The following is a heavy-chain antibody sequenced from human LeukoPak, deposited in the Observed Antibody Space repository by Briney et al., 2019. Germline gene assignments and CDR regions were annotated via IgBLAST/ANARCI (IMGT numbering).Heavy chain of an antibody. CDR3: AKHGIVVVPAAMVPFDY. D-gene: IGHD2-2*01. CDR1: GFTFSSYA. CDR2: ISGSGGST. J-gene: IGHJ4*02. V-gene: IGHV3-23*01. Sequence: PGGSLRLSCAASGFTFSSYAMSWVRQAPGKGLEWVSAISGSGGSTYYADSVKGRFTISRDNSKNTLYLQMNSLRAEDTAVYYCAKHGIVVVPAAMVPFDYWGQGTLVTVSS.